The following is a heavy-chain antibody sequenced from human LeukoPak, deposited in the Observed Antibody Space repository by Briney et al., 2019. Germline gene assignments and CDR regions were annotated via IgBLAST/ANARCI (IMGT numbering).Heavy chain of an antibody. D-gene: IGHD1-14*01. CDR1: GFMFSNYW. J-gene: IGHJ3*02. CDR3: SPAGQGAFDI. CDR2: INTDGYTT. Sequence: GGSLRLSCVASGFMFSNYWMHWVRQAPGKGLVWVSRINTDGYTTTYADPVKGRFTISRDNAKNTLYLQMNSVRAEDTAVYYCSPAGQGAFDIWGHGTKVTVSS. V-gene: IGHV3-74*01.